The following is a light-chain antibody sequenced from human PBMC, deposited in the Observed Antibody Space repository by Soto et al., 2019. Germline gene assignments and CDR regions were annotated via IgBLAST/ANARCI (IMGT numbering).Light chain of an antibody. V-gene: IGKV1-5*01. CDR3: LHYNIYSQA. J-gene: IGKJ1*01. Sequence: DIPMTQSPSTLSASVGDRVTITCRASQSISSWLAWYQQKPGKAPKLLISDAANLESGVPSRFSGSGSGTEFTLTISGLQPADFATYYCLHYNIYSQAFGQGNTVEIK. CDR1: QSISSW. CDR2: DAA.